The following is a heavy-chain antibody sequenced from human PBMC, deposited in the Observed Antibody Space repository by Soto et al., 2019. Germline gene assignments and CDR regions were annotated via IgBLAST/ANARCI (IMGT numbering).Heavy chain of an antibody. J-gene: IGHJ6*02. CDR2: ISSDGATK. CDR3: ASRAAYYDFWSGPMWSYGMDV. D-gene: IGHD3-3*01. CDR1: GFTFSGYE. V-gene: IGHV3-48*03. Sequence: GGSLRLSCAASGFTFSGYEMTWVRQAPGKGLEWMSYISSDGATKYYADSVNGRFTISRDNAKNSLYLQMNSLRAEDTAVYYCASRAAYYDFWSGPMWSYGMDVWGQGTTVTVSS.